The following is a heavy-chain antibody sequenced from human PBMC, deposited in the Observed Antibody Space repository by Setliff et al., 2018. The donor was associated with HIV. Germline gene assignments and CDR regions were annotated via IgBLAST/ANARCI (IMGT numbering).Heavy chain of an antibody. Sequence: SETLSLTCTVSGGSISSYYWSWIRQPPGKGLEWIGYIYTSGSSLYNPSLQSRVSISIDTSKNQFSLKLSSVTAADTAVYYCARRDGYSYGFYFDYWGQGTLVTVSS. D-gene: IGHD5-18*01. CDR2: IYTSGSS. CDR3: ARRDGYSYGFYFDY. CDR1: GGSISSYY. J-gene: IGHJ4*02. V-gene: IGHV4-4*09.